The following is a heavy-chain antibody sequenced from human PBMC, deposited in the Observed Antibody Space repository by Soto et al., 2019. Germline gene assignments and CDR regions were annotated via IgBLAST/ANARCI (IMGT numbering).Heavy chain of an antibody. CDR1: GFSFSTYS. CDR3: ARGGSSSDNGMDV. J-gene: IGHJ6*02. V-gene: IGHV3-48*02. CDR2: ISSRSYTI. D-gene: IGHD6-6*01. Sequence: EVQLVESGGGLVQPGGSLRLSCAASGFSFSTYSMNWVRQAPGKGLEWVSYISSRSYTIYYVDSVKGRFTISRDNAKNSLYLQMNSLRDEDTAVSYCARGGSSSDNGMDVWGQGTTVTVSS.